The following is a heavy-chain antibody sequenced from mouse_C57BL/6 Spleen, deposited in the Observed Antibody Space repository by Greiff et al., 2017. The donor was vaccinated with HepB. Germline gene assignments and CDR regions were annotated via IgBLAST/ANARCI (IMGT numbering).Heavy chain of an antibody. CDR1: GYSITSGYY. CDR3: ARRLYYFDY. V-gene: IGHV3-6*01. J-gene: IGHJ2*01. CDR2: ISYDGSN. Sequence: EVKLMESGPGLVKPSQSLSLTCSVTGYSITSGYYWNWIRQFPGNKLEWMGYISYDGSNNYNPSLKNRISITRDTSKNQFFLTLNSVTTEDTATYYCARRLYYFDYWGQGTTLTVSS. D-gene: IGHD6-1*01.